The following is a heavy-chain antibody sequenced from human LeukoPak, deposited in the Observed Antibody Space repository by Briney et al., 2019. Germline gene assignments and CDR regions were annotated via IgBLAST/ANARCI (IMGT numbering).Heavy chain of an antibody. CDR2: VYCSGSS. V-gene: IGHV4-59*01. CDR1: GGSISSYY. Sequence: PSETLSLTCTVSGGSISSYYWSWIRQPPGKGLEWIGYVYCSGSSNYNPSLKSRVSISIDTSKNHCSLNLTSLTAADTAVYYCARGGYSGYEFDYWGQGTLVTVSS. D-gene: IGHD5-12*01. J-gene: IGHJ4*02. CDR3: ARGGYSGYEFDY.